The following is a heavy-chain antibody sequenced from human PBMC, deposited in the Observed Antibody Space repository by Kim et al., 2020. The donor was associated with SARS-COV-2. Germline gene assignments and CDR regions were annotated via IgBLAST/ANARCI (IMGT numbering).Heavy chain of an antibody. J-gene: IGHJ6*02. V-gene: IGHV3-48*04. CDR1: GFTFSTYT. CDR2: ISRSSSII. Sequence: GGSLRLSCAASGFTFSTYTMNWVRQAPGKGLEWVSYISRSSSIIYYADSVKGRFTISRDNAKNSLYLQMNSLRAEDTAVYYCARVEDSSGWYFSDYYNYGMDVWGQGTTVTVSS. CDR3: ARVEDSSGWYFSDYYNYGMDV. D-gene: IGHD6-19*01.